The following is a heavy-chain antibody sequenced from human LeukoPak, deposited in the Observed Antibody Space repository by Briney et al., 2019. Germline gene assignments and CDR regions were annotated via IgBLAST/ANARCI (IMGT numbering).Heavy chain of an antibody. V-gene: IGHV1-69*05. D-gene: IGHD3-3*01. Sequence: GASVKVSCKASGGTFSSYAISWVRQAPGQGLEWRGGIIPIFGTANYAQKFQGRVTITTDESTSTAYMELSSLRSEDTAVYYCARAAAPPLRFLEWLYYMDVWGKGTTVTVSS. CDR3: ARAAAPPLRFLEWLYYMDV. CDR1: GGTFSSYA. J-gene: IGHJ6*03. CDR2: IIPIFGTA.